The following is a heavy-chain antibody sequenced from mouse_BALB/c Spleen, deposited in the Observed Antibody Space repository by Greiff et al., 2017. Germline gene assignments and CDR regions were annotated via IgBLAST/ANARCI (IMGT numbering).Heavy chain of an antibody. CDR1: GFTFSSYG. Sequence: EVKLVESGGDLVKPGGSLKLSCAASGFTFSSYGMSWVRQTPDKRLEWVATISSGGSYTYYPDSVKGRFTISRDNAKNTLYLQMSSLKSEDTAMYYCARQEYYYGSSPYYFDYWGQGTTLTVSS. D-gene: IGHD1-1*01. CDR2: ISSGGSYT. V-gene: IGHV5-6*02. CDR3: ARQEYYYGSSPYYFDY. J-gene: IGHJ2*01.